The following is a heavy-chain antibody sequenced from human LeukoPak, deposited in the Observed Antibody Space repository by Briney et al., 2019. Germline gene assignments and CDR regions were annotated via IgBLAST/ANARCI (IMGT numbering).Heavy chain of an antibody. CDR3: ARSGKNTFDY. Sequence: SQTLSLTCAIFGDTFSSNSGAWNWIRQSPSRGLEWLGRIYYRSKWYNDYKLSEKSRVTINPDTSKNQFSLQMNSVTPEDTAVYYCARSGKNTFDYWGQGTLVTVSS. J-gene: IGHJ4*02. V-gene: IGHV6-1*01. D-gene: IGHD1-26*01. CDR1: GDTFSSNSGA. CDR2: IYYRSKWYN.